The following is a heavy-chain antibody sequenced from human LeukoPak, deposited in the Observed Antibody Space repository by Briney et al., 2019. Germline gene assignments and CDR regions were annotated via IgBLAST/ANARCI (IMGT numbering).Heavy chain of an antibody. CDR1: GFALSSHW. J-gene: IGHJ6*02. CDR2: VNRDGSET. Sequence: GGSLRLSCATSGFALSSHWMTWVRQVPGRGPEWVANVNRDGSETYYLDSVKGRFTISKDNAKNSLYLQMNSLRAEDTALYHCARNNGMDVWGQGTTVIVSS. V-gene: IGHV3-7*03. CDR3: ARNNGMDV.